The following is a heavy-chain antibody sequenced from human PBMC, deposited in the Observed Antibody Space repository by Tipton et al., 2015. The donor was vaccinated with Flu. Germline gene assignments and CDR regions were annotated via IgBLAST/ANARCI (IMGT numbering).Heavy chain of an antibody. Sequence: SLRLSCAASGFTVSNNYLSWVRQAPGKGLEWVSVIYSGGSTYYADSVKGRFTISRDNSKNTLYLQMNSLRAEDTAVYYCARVVLPYYWYFDLWGRGTLV. D-gene: IGHD2-21*01. V-gene: IGHV3-53*01. CDR2: IYSGGST. CDR3: ARVVLPYYWYFDL. CDR1: GFTVSNNY. J-gene: IGHJ2*01.